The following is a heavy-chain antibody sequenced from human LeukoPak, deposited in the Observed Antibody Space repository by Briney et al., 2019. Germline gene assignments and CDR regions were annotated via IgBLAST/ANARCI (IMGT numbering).Heavy chain of an antibody. V-gene: IGHV1-69*13. D-gene: IGHD3-22*01. CDR1: GYTFTSYA. Sequence: SVKVSCKASGYTFTSYAMNWVRQAPGQGLEWMGWIIPIFGTANYAQKFQGRVTITADESTSTAYMELSSLRSEDAAVYYCARDKGSSGYYVLGAFDIWGQGTMVTVSS. CDR3: ARDKGSSGYYVLGAFDI. CDR2: IIPIFGTA. J-gene: IGHJ3*02.